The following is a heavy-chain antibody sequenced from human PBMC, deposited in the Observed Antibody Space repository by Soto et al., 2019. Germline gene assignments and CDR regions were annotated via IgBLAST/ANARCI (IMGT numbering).Heavy chain of an antibody. Sequence: SVKVSCKASGGTFSSYAISWVRQAPGQGLEWMGGIIPIFGTANYAQKFQGRVTITADESTSTAYMELSSLRSEDTAVYYCARDRVFGNPLKVYYYYYGMDVWGQGTTVTVSS. CDR3: ARDRVFGNPLKVYYYYYGMDV. CDR2: IIPIFGTA. CDR1: GGTFSSYA. V-gene: IGHV1-69*13. D-gene: IGHD3-3*01. J-gene: IGHJ6*02.